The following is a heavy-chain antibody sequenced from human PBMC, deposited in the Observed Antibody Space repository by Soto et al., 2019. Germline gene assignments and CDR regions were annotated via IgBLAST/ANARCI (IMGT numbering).Heavy chain of an antibody. CDR1: GFTFSSYA. J-gene: IGHJ5*02. D-gene: IGHD3-3*01. Sequence: EVPLLESGGGLVQPGGSLRLSCAASGFTFSSYAMSWVRQAPGKGREWVSAISGSGGSTYYADSVKGRFTISGDNSKYTLCLQRNSLRAEDTAVYYCAKDPGGFGVVMGWFDPWGQGTLVTVSS. V-gene: IGHV3-23*01. CDR3: AKDPGGFGVVMGWFDP. CDR2: ISGSGGST.